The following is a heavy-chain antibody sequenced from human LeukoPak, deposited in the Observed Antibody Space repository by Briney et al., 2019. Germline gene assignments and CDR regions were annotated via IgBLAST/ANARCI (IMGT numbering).Heavy chain of an antibody. Sequence: PSETLSLTCTVSGGSISSYYWSWIRQPPGKGLEWIGYIYYSGSTYYNPSLKSRVTISVDTSKNQFSLKLSSVTAADTAVYYCARDRGDDYGDYVGAFDIWGQGTMVTVSS. D-gene: IGHD4-17*01. J-gene: IGHJ3*02. CDR1: GGSISSYY. V-gene: IGHV4-59*12. CDR3: ARDRGDDYGDYVGAFDI. CDR2: IYYSGST.